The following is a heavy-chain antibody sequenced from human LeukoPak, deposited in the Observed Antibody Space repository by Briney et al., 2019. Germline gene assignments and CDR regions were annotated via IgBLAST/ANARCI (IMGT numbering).Heavy chain of an antibody. CDR3: ARLDGSGHYWVPFDY. V-gene: IGHV5-51*01. CDR2: FYPDDSDT. J-gene: IGHJ4*02. CDR1: GFRFTNYW. Sequence: GESLKISCRGSGFRFTNYWIGWVRQMPGKGLEWMGIFYPDDSDTRYSPSFQGQVTISADKSISTAYLQWSSLKASDTAMYYCARLDGSGHYWVPFDYWGQGTLVTVSS. D-gene: IGHD3-10*01.